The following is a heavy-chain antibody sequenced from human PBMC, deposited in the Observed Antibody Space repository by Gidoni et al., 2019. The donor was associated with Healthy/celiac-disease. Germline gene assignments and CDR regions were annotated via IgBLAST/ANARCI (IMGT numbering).Heavy chain of an antibody. D-gene: IGHD6-19*01. CDR2: IRYDGSNK. J-gene: IGHJ4*02. CDR1: GFTFSSYG. CDR3: AKEEGSSGWYPSSSLRSRYFDY. Sequence: QVQLVESGGGVVQPGGSLRLSCAASGFTFSSYGMHWVRQAPGKGLVWVAFIRYDGSNKYYADSVKGRFTISRDNSKNTLYLQMNSLRAEDTAVYHCAKEEGSSGWYPSSSLRSRYFDYWGQGTLVTVSS. V-gene: IGHV3-30*02.